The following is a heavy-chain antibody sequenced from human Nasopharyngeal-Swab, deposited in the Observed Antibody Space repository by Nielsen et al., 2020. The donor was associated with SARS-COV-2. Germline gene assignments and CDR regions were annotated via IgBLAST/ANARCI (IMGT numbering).Heavy chain of an antibody. CDR1: GFTFDDYA. CDR3: AKDISYYGSGSYSSFDYGMDV. V-gene: IGHV3-9*01. CDR2: ISWNSGSI. D-gene: IGHD3-10*01. Sequence: GGSLRLSCAASGFTFDDYAMHWVRQAPGKGLEWVSGISWNSGSIGYADSVKGRFTISRDNAKNSLYLQMNSLRAEDTALYYCAKDISYYGSGSYSSFDYGMDVWGQGTTVTVSS. J-gene: IGHJ6*02.